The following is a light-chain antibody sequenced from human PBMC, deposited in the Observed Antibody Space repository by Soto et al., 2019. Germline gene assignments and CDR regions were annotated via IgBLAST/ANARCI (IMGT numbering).Light chain of an antibody. V-gene: IGLV1-36*01. CDR2: YDD. CDR1: SSNIGNNA. J-gene: IGLJ2*01. CDR3: AAWDDSLNGVA. Sequence: QSVLTQPPSVSEAPRQRVTISCSGSSSNIGNNAVNWYQQFPGKAPKLLIYYDDLVPSGVSDRFSGSKSGTSASLAISRLQSEDDAAYYCAAWDDSLNGVAFGGGTKLTVL.